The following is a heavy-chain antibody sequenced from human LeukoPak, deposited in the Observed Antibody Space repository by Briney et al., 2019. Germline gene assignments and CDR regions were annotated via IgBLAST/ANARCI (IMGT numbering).Heavy chain of an antibody. CDR3: ARGGEIAAIDY. V-gene: IGHV4-34*01. Sequence: SETLSLTCAVYGVSFSGYYWSWIRQPPGKGLEWIGEINHSGSTNYNPSLKSRVTISVDTSKNQFSLKLSSVTAADTAVYYCARGGEIAAIDYWGQGTLVTVSS. CDR2: INHSGST. D-gene: IGHD6-6*01. J-gene: IGHJ4*02. CDR1: GVSFSGYY.